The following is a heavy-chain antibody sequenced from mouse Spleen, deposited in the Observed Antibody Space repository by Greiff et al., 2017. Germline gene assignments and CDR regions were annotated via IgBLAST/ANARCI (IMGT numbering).Heavy chain of an antibody. Sequence: VQLQQPGAELVRPGTSVKLSCKASGYTFTSYWMHWVKQRPGQGLEWIGVIDPSDSYTNYNQKFKGKATLTVDTSSSTAYMQLSSLTSEDSAVYYCARDSSTYWGQGTTLTVSS. CDR3: ARDSSTY. CDR1: GYTFTSYW. J-gene: IGHJ2*01. D-gene: IGHD3-2*01. V-gene: IGHV1-59*01. CDR2: IDPSDSYT.